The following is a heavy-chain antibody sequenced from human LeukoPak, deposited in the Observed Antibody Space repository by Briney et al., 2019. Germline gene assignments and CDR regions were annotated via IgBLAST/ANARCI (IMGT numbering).Heavy chain of an antibody. V-gene: IGHV3-21*01. CDR1: GFTFSSFA. CDR3: AREDRVYDILTGYYYYFDY. CDR2: ISSSSSYI. D-gene: IGHD3-9*01. Sequence: KSGGSLRLSCAASGFTFSSFAMSWVRQAPGKGLEWVSSISSSSSYIYYADSVKGRFTISRDNAKNSLYLQMNSLRAEDTAVYYCAREDRVYDILTGYYYYFDYWGQGTLVTVSS. J-gene: IGHJ4*02.